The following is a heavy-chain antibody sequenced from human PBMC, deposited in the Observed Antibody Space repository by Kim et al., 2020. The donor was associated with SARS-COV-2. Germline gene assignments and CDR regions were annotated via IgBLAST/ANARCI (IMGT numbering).Heavy chain of an antibody. CDR3: ARGLSSSAYYHYGMDV. V-gene: IGHV4-59*13. D-gene: IGHD6-6*01. Sequence: SETLSLTCTVSAGSIRSNFWNWIRPPPGKGLEWLGFIYYSGSTPYNPYLKSRGTISIDTSNNQFSLKLTSVTAADTAVYYCARGLSSSAYYHYGMDVWGQGTTVTVSS. CDR1: AGSIRSNF. CDR2: IYYSGST. J-gene: IGHJ6*02.